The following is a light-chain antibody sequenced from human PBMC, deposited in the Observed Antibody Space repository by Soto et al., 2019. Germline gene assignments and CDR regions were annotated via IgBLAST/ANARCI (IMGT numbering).Light chain of an antibody. V-gene: IGKV1-33*01. Sequence: DIQMTQSPSSLSASVGDRVTITCQASQDISNYLNWYQQKPGKAPKLLIYDASNLQTGVPSRFSGSGSGTDFTFTINSLQPEDIATYYCQQYASLPITFGQGTRLEIK. CDR3: QQYASLPIT. J-gene: IGKJ5*01. CDR2: DAS. CDR1: QDISNY.